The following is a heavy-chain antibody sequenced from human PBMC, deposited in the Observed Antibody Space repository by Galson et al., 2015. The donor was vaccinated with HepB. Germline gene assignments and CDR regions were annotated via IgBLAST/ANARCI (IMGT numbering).Heavy chain of an antibody. CDR1: GFTFSSYS. J-gene: IGHJ4*02. CDR3: ARDMIKKSGYPDY. CDR2: ISSSSSTI. Sequence: SLRLSCAASGFTFSSYSMIWVRQAPGKGLEWVSYISSSSSTIYYADSVKGRFTISRDNAKNSLYLQMNSLRDEDTAVYYCARDMIKKSGYPDYWGQGTLVTVSS. V-gene: IGHV3-48*02. D-gene: IGHD3-22*01.